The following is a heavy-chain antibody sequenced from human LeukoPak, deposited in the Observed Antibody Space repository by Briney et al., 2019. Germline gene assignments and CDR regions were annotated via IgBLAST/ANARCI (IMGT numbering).Heavy chain of an antibody. V-gene: IGHV4-39*01. CDR2: IYYSGST. D-gene: IGHD3-3*01. J-gene: IGHJ5*02. CDR1: GGSISSSSYY. Sequence: SETLSLTCTVSGGSISSSSYYWGWIRQPPGKGLEWIGSIYYSGSTYYNPSLKSRVTISVDTSKNQFSLSLTSVTATDTAVYYCARSTSPATKYDSYNWFDPWGQGILVTVSS. CDR3: ARSTSPATKYDSYNWFDP.